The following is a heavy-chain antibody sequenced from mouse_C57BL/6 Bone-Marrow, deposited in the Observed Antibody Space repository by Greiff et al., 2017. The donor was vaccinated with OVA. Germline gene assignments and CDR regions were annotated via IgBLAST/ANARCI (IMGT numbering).Heavy chain of an antibody. Sequence: EVQGVESGGGLVQPGGSLKLSCAASGFTFSDYGMAWVRQAPRKGPEWVAFISNLAYSIYYADTVTGRFTISRENAKNTLYLEMSSLRSEDTALYYCARHESYGSSSYAMDYWGQGTSVTVSS. J-gene: IGHJ4*01. CDR1: GFTFSDYG. CDR3: ARHESYGSSSYAMDY. V-gene: IGHV5-15*01. D-gene: IGHD1-1*01. CDR2: ISNLAYSI.